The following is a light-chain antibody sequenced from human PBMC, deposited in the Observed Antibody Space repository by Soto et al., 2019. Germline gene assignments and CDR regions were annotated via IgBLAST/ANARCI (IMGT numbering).Light chain of an antibody. V-gene: IGKV3-20*01. CDR1: QGVTSNY. J-gene: IGKJ5*01. CDR2: GAS. CDR3: QQYGSSSPTT. Sequence: EIVLTQSPGTLYLSTGERVTLSCRASQGVTSNYLAWYQQRPGQAPRLLIYGASNRATGIPDRFSGGGSGTDFTLTIRRLEPEFFTMYYCQQYGSSSPTTFGQGTRLEIE.